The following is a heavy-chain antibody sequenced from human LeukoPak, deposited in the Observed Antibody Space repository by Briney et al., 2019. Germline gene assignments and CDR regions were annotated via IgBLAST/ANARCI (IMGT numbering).Heavy chain of an antibody. V-gene: IGHV3-7*03. CDR1: GFTFSSYW. CDR3: AKDGVLVVVAALYYFDY. J-gene: IGHJ4*02. Sequence: PGGSLRLSCAASGFTFSSYWMSWVRQAPGKGLEWVANIKQDGSAKYYVDSVKGRFTISRDNAKNSLYLQMNSLRAEDTAVYYCAKDGVLVVVAALYYFDYWGQGTLVTVSS. D-gene: IGHD2-15*01. CDR2: IKQDGSAK.